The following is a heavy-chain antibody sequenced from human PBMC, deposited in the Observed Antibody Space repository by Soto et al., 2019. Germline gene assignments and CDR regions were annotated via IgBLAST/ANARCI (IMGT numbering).Heavy chain of an antibody. V-gene: IGHV1-2*02. CDR1: GYTFAAYY. D-gene: IGHD4-17*01. CDR3: ARDPDYGDYWGYFFDS. CDR2: INPTSGGT. Sequence: QVQLVQSGAEVKKPGASVKVSCKTSGYTFAAYYIHWIRQAPGQGLEWMGWINPTSGGTVYAQNFQDRVHMARDTSISTAYMELRRLNSDDTAVYYCARDPDYGDYWGYFFDSWGQGTPVTVSS. J-gene: IGHJ4*02.